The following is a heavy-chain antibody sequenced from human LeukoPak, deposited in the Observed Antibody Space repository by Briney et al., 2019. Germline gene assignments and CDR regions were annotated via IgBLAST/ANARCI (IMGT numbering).Heavy chain of an antibody. J-gene: IGHJ6*03. D-gene: IGHD2-2*01. Sequence: GGSLRLSCAASGFTFSSYGMSWVRQAPGKGLEWVSAISGSGGSTYYADSVKGRFTISRDNSKNTLYLQMNSLRAEDTAVYYCAKEDIVVVPAALDYYYYYYMDVWGKGTTVTISS. V-gene: IGHV3-23*01. CDR3: AKEDIVVVPAALDYYYYYYMDV. CDR2: ISGSGGST. CDR1: GFTFSSYG.